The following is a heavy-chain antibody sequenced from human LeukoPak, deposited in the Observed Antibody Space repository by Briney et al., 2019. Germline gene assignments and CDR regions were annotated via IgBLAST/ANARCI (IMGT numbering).Heavy chain of an antibody. V-gene: IGHV3-33*01. D-gene: IGHD2-2*01. Sequence: PGRSLRLSCAASGFTFSSYAMHWVRQAPGKGLEWVAVIWYDGSNKYYADSVKGRFTISRDNSKNTLYLQMNSLRAEDTAVYYCATLGYCSSTSCYGYMDVWGKGTTVTVSS. CDR1: GFTFSSYA. J-gene: IGHJ6*03. CDR2: IWYDGSNK. CDR3: ATLGYCSSTSCYGYMDV.